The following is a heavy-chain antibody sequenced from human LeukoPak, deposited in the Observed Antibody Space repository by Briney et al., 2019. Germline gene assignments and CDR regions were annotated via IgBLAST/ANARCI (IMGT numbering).Heavy chain of an antibody. CDR3: ARAGIAAAGTLDY. CDR1: GGTFSSYA. V-gene: IGHV1-69*13. CDR2: IIPIFGTA. D-gene: IGHD6-13*01. J-gene: IGHJ4*02. Sequence: SVKVSFKASGGTFSSYAISWVRQAPGQGLEWMGGIIPIFGTANYAQKFQGRVTITADESTSTAYMELSSLRSEDTAVYYCARAGIAAAGTLDYWGQGTLVTVSS.